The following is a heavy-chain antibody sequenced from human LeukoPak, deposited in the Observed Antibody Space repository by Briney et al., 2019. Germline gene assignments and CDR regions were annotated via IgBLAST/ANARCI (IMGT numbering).Heavy chain of an antibody. J-gene: IGHJ4*02. Sequence: PGGSLRLSCTASGFTFSSYAMNWVRQAPGKGLEWVSGIGAGGTFTYYADSVKGRFTISRDNSKNTLYLQMNSLRTEDTAVYYCARDITDDSSAYPDYWGQGTLVTVSS. D-gene: IGHD3-22*01. CDR1: GFTFSSYA. CDR3: ARDITDDSSAYPDY. CDR2: IGAGGTFT. V-gene: IGHV3-23*01.